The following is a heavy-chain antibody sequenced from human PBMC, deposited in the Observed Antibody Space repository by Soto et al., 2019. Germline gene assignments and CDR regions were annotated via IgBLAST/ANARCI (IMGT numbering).Heavy chain of an antibody. Sequence: EVQLVESGGDLVQRGGSLRLSCAASGFPFSSYWMHWVRHTPGKGLDWVARISGDGVTTYYADSVTGRFTVSRDNAKNTLSLRISGLRAEDTAVYYCAREYYALLTGYYTDYWGQGTLVSVSS. CDR3: AREYYALLTGYYTDY. CDR1: GFPFSSYW. V-gene: IGHV3-74*01. D-gene: IGHD3-9*01. J-gene: IGHJ4*02. CDR2: ISGDGVTT.